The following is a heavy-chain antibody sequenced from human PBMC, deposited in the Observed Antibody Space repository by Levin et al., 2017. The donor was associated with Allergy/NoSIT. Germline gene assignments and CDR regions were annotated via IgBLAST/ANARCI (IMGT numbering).Heavy chain of an antibody. J-gene: IGHJ5*02. Sequence: SETLSLTCTVSGGSISSSSYYWGWIRQPPGKGLEWIGSIYYSGSTYYNPSLKSRVTISVDTSKNQFSLKLSSVTAADTAVYYCARVWFGGMTWGQVTLVTVSS. CDR2: IYYSGST. V-gene: IGHV4-39*01. CDR1: GGSISSSSYY. D-gene: IGHD3-10*01. CDR3: ARVWFGGMT.